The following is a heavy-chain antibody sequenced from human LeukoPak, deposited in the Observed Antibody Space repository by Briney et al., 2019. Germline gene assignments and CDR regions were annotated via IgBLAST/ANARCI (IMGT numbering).Heavy chain of an antibody. Sequence: GSSVKVSCKASGGTFSSYAISWVRQAPGQGLEWMGGIIPIFGTANYAQKFQGRVTITADESTSTAYMERSSLRSEDTAVYYCAREGWDYDSSYWGQGTLVTVSS. CDR2: IIPIFGTA. J-gene: IGHJ4*02. D-gene: IGHD3-22*01. CDR1: GGTFSSYA. CDR3: AREGWDYDSSY. V-gene: IGHV1-69*01.